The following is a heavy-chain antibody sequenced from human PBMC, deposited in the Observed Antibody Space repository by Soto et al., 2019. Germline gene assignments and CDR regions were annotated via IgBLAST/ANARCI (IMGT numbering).Heavy chain of an antibody. D-gene: IGHD4-4*01. J-gene: IGHJ3*02. Sequence: EVQLLESGGGLVQPGGSLRLSCAASGFTFSSYAMSWVRQAPGKGLEWVSAISGSGGSTYYADSVKGRFTISRDNSKNTLYLQMNSLRAEDTAVYYCAKDLTPLLYSNYYAFDIWGQGTMVTVSS. CDR3: AKDLTPLLYSNYYAFDI. CDR2: ISGSGGST. V-gene: IGHV3-23*01. CDR1: GFTFSSYA.